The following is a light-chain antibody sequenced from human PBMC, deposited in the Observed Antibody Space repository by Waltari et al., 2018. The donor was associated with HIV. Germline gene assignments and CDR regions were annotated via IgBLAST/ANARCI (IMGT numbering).Light chain of an antibody. CDR3: AAWDDTLSSYV. J-gene: IGLJ1*01. CDR1: HYNIGRKD. Sequence: QSVLTQPPYASGSPGQRVTISCSGSHYNIGRKDVSWFQHLPGTAPKLLICRTKQRRSGVPDRFSGSKSGTSAALAISGLRSDDEADYYCAAWDDTLSSYVFGTGTTVTV. CDR2: RTK. V-gene: IGLV1-47*01.